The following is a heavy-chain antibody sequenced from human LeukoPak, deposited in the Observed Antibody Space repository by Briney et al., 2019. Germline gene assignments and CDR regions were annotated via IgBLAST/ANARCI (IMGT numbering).Heavy chain of an antibody. J-gene: IGHJ3*01. V-gene: IGHV4-38-2*02. CDR2: IYHDGST. D-gene: IGHD1-14*01. Sequence: SETLSLTCTVSGVSISSTYYWGWIRQPPGRGLEWIGNIYHDGSTDYKSSLKSRVTISRNTSKKQSSLTLTSLTATDTAVYFCATSVGSLLQPEEAFDLWGQGTMITVSS. CDR3: ATSVGSLLQPEEAFDL. CDR1: GVSISSTYY.